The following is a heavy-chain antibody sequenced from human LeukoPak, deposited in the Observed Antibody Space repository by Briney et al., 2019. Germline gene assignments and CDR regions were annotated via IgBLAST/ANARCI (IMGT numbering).Heavy chain of an antibody. CDR1: GFTFSSHW. V-gene: IGHV3-74*01. D-gene: IGHD3-22*01. CDR2: INSDGSSI. Sequence: GGSLRLSCAASGFTFSSHWMHWVRQAPGKGLVWVSRINSDGSSISYADSVKGRFTISRDNGKNTLYLQMNSLRAEDTAVYYCARGSTYYDSSGQVPFDYWGQGTLVTVSS. CDR3: ARGSTYYDSSGQVPFDY. J-gene: IGHJ4*02.